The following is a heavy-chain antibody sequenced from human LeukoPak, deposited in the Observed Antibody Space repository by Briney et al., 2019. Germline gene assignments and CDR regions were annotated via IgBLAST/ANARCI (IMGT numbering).Heavy chain of an antibody. V-gene: IGHV3-43*02. CDR2: ISADGAST. CDR1: GFTFDNYA. CDR3: AKDTHYYDSSGYGYFDY. J-gene: IGHJ4*02. D-gene: IGHD3-22*01. Sequence: GGSLRLSXAASGFTFDNYAMRWVSQAPGKGLEWVSLISADGASTYYADSVKGRFTISRDNSKNSLHLQMNSLRTGETAFYYCAKDTHYYDSSGYGYFDYWGRGTLVTVSS.